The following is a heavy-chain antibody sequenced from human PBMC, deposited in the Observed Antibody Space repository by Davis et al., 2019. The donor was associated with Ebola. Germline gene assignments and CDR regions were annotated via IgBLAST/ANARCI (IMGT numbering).Heavy chain of an antibody. J-gene: IGHJ6*02. D-gene: IGHD4-17*01. V-gene: IGHV3-73*01. CDR1: GFTFSSYG. CDR3: ARDSLTTVTTYYYYGMDV. CDR2: IRSKANSYAT. Sequence: GGSLRLSCAASGFTFSSYGMHWVRQAPGKGLEWVGRIRSKANSYATAYAASVKGRFTISRDNAKNSLYLQMNSLRAEDTAVYYCARDSLTTVTTYYYYGMDVWGQGTTVTVSS.